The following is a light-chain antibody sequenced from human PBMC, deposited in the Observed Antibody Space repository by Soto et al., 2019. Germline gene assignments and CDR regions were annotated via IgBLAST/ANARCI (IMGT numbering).Light chain of an antibody. CDR3: QQYNFWPPLT. CDR1: QSVNRN. CDR2: DAS. J-gene: IGKJ4*01. V-gene: IGKV3-15*01. Sequence: EIVMTQSPATLSVSPGERATLSCRASQSVNRNLAWYRQKPGQAPRLLISDASTRATGVPARFSVSGSGTAFPLTISSLQSEDSGNYYCQQYNFWPPLTFGGGTKVEIK.